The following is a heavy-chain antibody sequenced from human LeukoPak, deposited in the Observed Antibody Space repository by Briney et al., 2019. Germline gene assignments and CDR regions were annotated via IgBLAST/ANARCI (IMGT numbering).Heavy chain of an antibody. J-gene: IGHJ3*02. CDR2: ISSSSSTI. Sequence: PGGSLRLSCAASGFTFSSYSMNWVRQAPGKGLEWVSYISSSSSTIYYADSVKGRFTISRDGSKNTLYLQMNSLRVEDTAVYYCARGLFLSGYLDAFDIWGQGTVVTVSS. CDR1: GFTFSSYS. CDR3: ARGLFLSGYLDAFDI. V-gene: IGHV3-48*01. D-gene: IGHD3-22*01.